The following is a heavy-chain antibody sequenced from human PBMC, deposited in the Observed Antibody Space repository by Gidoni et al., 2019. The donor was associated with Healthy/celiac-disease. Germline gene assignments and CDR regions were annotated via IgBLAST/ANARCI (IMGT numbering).Heavy chain of an antibody. J-gene: IGHJ4*02. Sequence: EVQLVQSGAEVKKPGESLRISCKGSGYSFTSYWIGRVRRRPGKGLEWMGIIYPGDSDSRYSPSFQGQVTISADKSISTAYLQWSSLKASDTAMYYCARRPCDYGDCTFDYWGQGTLVTVSS. CDR3: ARRPCDYGDCTFDY. CDR2: IYPGDSDS. V-gene: IGHV5-51*03. CDR1: GYSFTSYW. D-gene: IGHD4-17*01.